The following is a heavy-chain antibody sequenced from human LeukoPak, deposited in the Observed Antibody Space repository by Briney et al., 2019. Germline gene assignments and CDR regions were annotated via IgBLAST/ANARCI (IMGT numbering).Heavy chain of an antibody. CDR1: GGSISSSNW. CDR2: IYHSGST. CDR3: AGGSRKSLRYFDWLLND. V-gene: IGHV4-4*02. J-gene: IGHJ4*02. D-gene: IGHD3-9*01. Sequence: SGTLSLTCAVSGGSISSSNWWSWVRQPPGKGLEWIGEIYHSGSTNYNPSLKSRVTISVDKSKNQFSLKLSSVTAADTAVYYCAGGSRKSLRYFDWLLNDWGQGTLVTVSS.